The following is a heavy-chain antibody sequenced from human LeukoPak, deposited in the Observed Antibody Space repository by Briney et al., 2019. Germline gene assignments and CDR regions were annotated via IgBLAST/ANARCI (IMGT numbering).Heavy chain of an antibody. CDR2: ISSSSSYI. D-gene: IGHD3-3*01. J-gene: IGHJ4*02. CDR3: ARDPNHYDFWSGYPYYFDY. Sequence: KPGGSLRLSCAASGFTFSSYSVNWVRQAPGKGLEWVSSISSSSSYIYYADSVEGRFTISRDNAKNSLYLQMNSLRAEGTAVYYCARDPNHYDFWSGYPYYFDYWGQGTLVTVSS. V-gene: IGHV3-21*01. CDR1: GFTFSSYS.